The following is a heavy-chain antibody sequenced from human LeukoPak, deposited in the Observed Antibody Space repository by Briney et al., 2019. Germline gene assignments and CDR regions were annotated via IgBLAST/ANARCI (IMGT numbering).Heavy chain of an antibody. CDR3: ARDYGSGSYSFDY. CDR2: IIPIFGTA. Sequence: SVKVSCKASGGTFSSYAISWVRQAPGQGLEWMGGIIPIFGTANYAQKFQGRVTITADESTSTAYMELSSLRSEDTAVYYCARDYGSGSYSFDYWGQGTLVTVSS. V-gene: IGHV1-69*13. J-gene: IGHJ4*02. D-gene: IGHD3-10*01. CDR1: GGTFSSYA.